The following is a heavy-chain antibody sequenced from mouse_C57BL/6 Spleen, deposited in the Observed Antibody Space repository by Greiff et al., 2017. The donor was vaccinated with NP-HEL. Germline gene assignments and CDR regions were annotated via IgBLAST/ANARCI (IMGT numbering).Heavy chain of an antibody. D-gene: IGHD1-1*01. Sequence: LVESGPELVKPGASVKISCKASGYAFSSSWMNWVKQRPGKGLEWIGRIYPGDGDTNYNGKFKGKATLTADKSSSTAYMQLSSLTSEDSAVYFCARGGITTVVAPFAYWGQGTLVTVSA. CDR1: GYAFSSSW. CDR3: ARGGITTVVAPFAY. J-gene: IGHJ3*01. V-gene: IGHV1-82*01. CDR2: IYPGDGDT.